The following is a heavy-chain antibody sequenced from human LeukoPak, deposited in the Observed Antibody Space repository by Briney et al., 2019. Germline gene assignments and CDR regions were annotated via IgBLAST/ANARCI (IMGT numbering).Heavy chain of an antibody. Sequence: GRSLRLSCTTSGFTFGDYALSWVRQAPGKGLEWVGFMRSGETPQYAASVSGRFIISRDDSNRVAHLQMSSLKTDDTALYYCARSRDGYNFAFDYWGRGTLVTVS. CDR2: MRSGETP. CDR1: GFTFGDYA. CDR3: ARSRDGYNFAFDY. V-gene: IGHV3-49*04. D-gene: IGHD5-24*01. J-gene: IGHJ4*02.